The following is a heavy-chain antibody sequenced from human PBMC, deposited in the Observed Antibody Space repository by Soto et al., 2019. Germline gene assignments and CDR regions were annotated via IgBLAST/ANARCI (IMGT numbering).Heavy chain of an antibody. V-gene: IGHV4-30-4*01. CDR3: ARERPDGSRLAP. J-gene: IGHJ5*02. CDR2: IYYSGST. D-gene: IGHD6-13*01. Sequence: TSETLSLTCIVSGGSITNGDYYWSWIRQPPGKGLEWIGYIYYSGSTYYNPSLKSRVTISVDTSKNQFSLKLSSVTAADTAVYYCARERPDGSRLAPWGQGTLVTVSS. CDR1: GGSITNGDYY.